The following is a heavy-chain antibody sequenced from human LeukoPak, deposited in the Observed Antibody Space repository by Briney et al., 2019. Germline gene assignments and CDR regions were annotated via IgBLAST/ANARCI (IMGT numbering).Heavy chain of an antibody. CDR3: ASLTWTQTFDY. V-gene: IGHV4-38-2*01. CDR2: IYHSGST. CDR1: GYSISSGYY. J-gene: IGHJ4*02. D-gene: IGHD3/OR15-3a*01. Sequence: PSETLSLTCAASGYSISSGYYWGWIRQPPGKGLEWIGSIYHSGSTYYNPSLKSRVTISVDTSKNQFSLRLSSVTAADTAVYYCASLTWTQTFDYWGQGTLVTVSS.